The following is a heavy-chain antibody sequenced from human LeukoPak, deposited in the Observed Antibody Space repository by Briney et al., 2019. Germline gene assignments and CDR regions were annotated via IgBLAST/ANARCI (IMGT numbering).Heavy chain of an antibody. D-gene: IGHD1-26*01. CDR1: GFTFSSYA. Sequence: PGGSLRLSCAASGFTFSSYAMSWVRQAPGKGLEWVSAISGSGGSTYYADSVKGRFTISRDNSKNTLYLQMNSLRAEDTAVYYCAKVGRYRSIWSPSPNYYYYYYMDVWGKGTTVTVSS. J-gene: IGHJ6*03. CDR2: ISGSGGST. CDR3: AKVGRYRSIWSPSPNYYYYYYMDV. V-gene: IGHV3-23*01.